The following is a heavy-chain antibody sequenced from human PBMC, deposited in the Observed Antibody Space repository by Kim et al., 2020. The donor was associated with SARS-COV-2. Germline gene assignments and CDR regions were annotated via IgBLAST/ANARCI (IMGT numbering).Heavy chain of an antibody. J-gene: IGHJ6*02. CDR2: ISWNSDNI. CDR3: VKDYFDSSGYPTYHYYAMDV. V-gene: IGHV3-9*01. Sequence: GGSLRLSCAASGFRFDNYAMHWVRQAPGKGLEWVSGISWNSDNIGYADSVKGRFTISRDNAKNSLFLQMNSLRAEDTALYYCVKDYFDSSGYPTYHYYAMDVWGQGTTVTVSS. D-gene: IGHD3-22*01. CDR1: GFRFDNYA.